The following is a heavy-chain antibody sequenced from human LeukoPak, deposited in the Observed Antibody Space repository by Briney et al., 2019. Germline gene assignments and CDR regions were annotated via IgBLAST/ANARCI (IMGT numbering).Heavy chain of an antibody. CDR2: IYYSGST. CDR3: ASPAMVRDPFKGYYYYGMDV. J-gene: IGHJ6*02. Sequence: SEALSLTCAVSGGSISSSSYYWGWIRQPPGKGLEWIGSIYYSGSTYYNPSLKSRVTISVDTSKNQFSLKLSSVTAADTAVYYCASPAMVRDPFKGYYYYGMDVWGQGTTVTVSS. V-gene: IGHV4-39*07. CDR1: GGSISSSSYY. D-gene: IGHD3-10*01.